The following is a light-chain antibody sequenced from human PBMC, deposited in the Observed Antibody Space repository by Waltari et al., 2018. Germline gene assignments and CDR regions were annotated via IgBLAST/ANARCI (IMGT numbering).Light chain of an antibody. CDR3: QQYNIWPWT. CDR1: QSASTT. V-gene: IGKV3-15*01. J-gene: IGKJ1*01. Sequence: ELVMTQSPATLSVSPGERASLSCRASQSASTTLAWYQQKPGQAPRLLLYRASTRAAGIPDRFSGSGSGTEFTLTISSLQSEDSAIYYCQQYNIWPWTFGQGTKVDIK. CDR2: RAS.